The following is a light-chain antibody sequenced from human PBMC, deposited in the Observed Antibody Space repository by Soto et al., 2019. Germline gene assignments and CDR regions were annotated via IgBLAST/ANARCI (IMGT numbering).Light chain of an antibody. J-gene: IGKJ5*01. Sequence: EIVLTQSPATLSLSPGERDTHSCRASQSVASYLAWYQQKPGQAPSLLIYGASNRATGIPARFSGSGSGTDFALTISSLEPEDFAVYYCQQRSDWPITFGQGTRLEIK. CDR1: QSVASY. CDR3: QQRSDWPIT. CDR2: GAS. V-gene: IGKV3-11*01.